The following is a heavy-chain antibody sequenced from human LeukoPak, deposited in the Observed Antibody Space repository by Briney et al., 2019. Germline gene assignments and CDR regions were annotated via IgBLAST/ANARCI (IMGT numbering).Heavy chain of an antibody. CDR2: MYSAGST. D-gene: IGHD3-10*01. J-gene: IGHJ4*02. CDR3: ASGGTGARKYYSDPFHY. CDR1: GFIVSSNY. Sequence: GGSLRLSCAASGFIVSSNYMSWVRQAPGKGLEWVSIMYSAGSTYYADSVRGRFTISRDSSKNTVSLQMNSLRVEDTAVYYCASGGTGARKYYSDPFHYWGQGTLVTASS. V-gene: IGHV3-53*01.